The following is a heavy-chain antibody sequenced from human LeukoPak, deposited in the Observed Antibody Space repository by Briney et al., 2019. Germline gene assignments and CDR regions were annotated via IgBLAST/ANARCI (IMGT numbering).Heavy chain of an antibody. J-gene: IGHJ4*02. CDR2: ISISGSTI. CDR3: ARDSVFYYDRSGYLDH. CDR1: GFTFSSYG. D-gene: IGHD3-22*01. V-gene: IGHV3-48*04. Sequence: GGSLRLSCAASGFTFSSYGMHWVRQAPGKGLEWVSYISISGSTIYYADSVKGRVTISRDNAKKSLYLQMNSLRAEDTAVYYCARDSVFYYDRSGYLDHWGQGTLVTVSS.